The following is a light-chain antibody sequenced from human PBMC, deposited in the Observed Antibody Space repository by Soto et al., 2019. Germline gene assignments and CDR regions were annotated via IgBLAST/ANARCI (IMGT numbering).Light chain of an antibody. V-gene: IGKV2-28*01. CDR1: QSLLHSNGYNY. Sequence: DIVMTQSQLSLPVTPGEPAAISCRSSQSLLHSNGYNYLDWYLQKPWQSPQLLIYLGSNRASWVPDRFSGSGSGTDFTLKISRVEAEDVGVYYCMQALQTPTFGQGTKLEIK. CDR3: MQALQTPT. J-gene: IGKJ2*01. CDR2: LGS.